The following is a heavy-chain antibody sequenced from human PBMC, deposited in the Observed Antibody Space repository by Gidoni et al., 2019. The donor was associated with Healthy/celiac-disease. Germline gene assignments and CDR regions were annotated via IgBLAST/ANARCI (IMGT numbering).Heavy chain of an antibody. V-gene: IGHV4-61*01. D-gene: IGHD3-3*01. Sequence: QVQLQESGPGLVKPSETLSLTCTVSGGSVSSGSYYWSWIRQPPGKGLEWIGYIYYSGSTNYNPSLKSRVTISVDTSKNQFSLKLSSVTAADTAVYYCAREAPVYDFWSGTYYYYYMDVWGKGTTVTVSS. J-gene: IGHJ6*03. CDR2: IYYSGST. CDR1: GGSVSSGSYY. CDR3: AREAPVYDFWSGTYYYYYMDV.